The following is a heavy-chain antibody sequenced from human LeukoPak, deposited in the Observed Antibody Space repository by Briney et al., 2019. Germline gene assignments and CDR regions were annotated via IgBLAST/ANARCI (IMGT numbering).Heavy chain of an antibody. CDR2: ISAYNGNT. V-gene: IGHV1-18*01. D-gene: IGHD3-22*01. Sequence: ASVKVSCKASGYTFTSYGISWVRQAPGQGLEWMGWISAYNGNTNYAQKLQGRVTMTTDTSTSTAYMELRSLRSDDTAVYYCARGPRITMIVVVITPPDYWGQGTLVTVSS. CDR3: ARGPRITMIVVVITPPDY. J-gene: IGHJ4*02. CDR1: GYTFTSYG.